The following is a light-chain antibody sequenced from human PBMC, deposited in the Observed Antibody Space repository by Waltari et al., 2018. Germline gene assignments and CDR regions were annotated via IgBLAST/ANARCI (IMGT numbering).Light chain of an antibody. CDR2: AAS. V-gene: IGKV1-39*01. J-gene: IGKJ1*01. CDR1: QSISGY. Sequence: DIRMTQSPSSLSASVGYRVTITCRASQSISGYLNWYQQKPGKAPKLLIYAASSLQSGVPSRFRGIGSGTDFTLTISSLQPEDFATYYCQQSYSAPWTFGQGTKVEIK. CDR3: QQSYSAPWT.